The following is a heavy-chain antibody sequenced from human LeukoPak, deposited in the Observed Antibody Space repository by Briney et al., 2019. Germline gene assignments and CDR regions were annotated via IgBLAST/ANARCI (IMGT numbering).Heavy chain of an antibody. V-gene: IGHV5-10-1*01. D-gene: IGHD3-22*01. CDR1: GXSFTSYC. CDR3: ARQGGFYDNRGYNDAFDI. CDR2: IDPRDSYI. J-gene: IGHJ3*02. Sequence: GESLKISFKGSGXSFTSYCITWVRQVPGEGLEWMGNIDPRDSYINYSPSFQGHVTISVDKSISTAYLQWSSLKASDTAMYYCARQGGFYDNRGYNDAFDIWGQGTVVTVSS.